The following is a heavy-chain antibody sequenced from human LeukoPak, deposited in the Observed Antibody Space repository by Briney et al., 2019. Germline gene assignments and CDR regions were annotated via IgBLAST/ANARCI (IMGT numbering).Heavy chain of an antibody. D-gene: IGHD3-22*01. J-gene: IGHJ5*02. V-gene: IGHV1-2*02. Sequence: ASVKVSCKASGYAFTRHYMHWVRQAPGQGLEWMGWINPNSGGTNYAQKFQGRVTMTRDTSISTAYMELSRLRSDDTAVYYCARDQYYYDSSGYYNWFDPWGQGTLVTVSS. CDR3: ARDQYYYDSSGYYNWFDP. CDR1: GYAFTRHY. CDR2: INPNSGGT.